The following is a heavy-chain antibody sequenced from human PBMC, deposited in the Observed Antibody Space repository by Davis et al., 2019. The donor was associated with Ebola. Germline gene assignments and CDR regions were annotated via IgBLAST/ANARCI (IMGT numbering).Heavy chain of an antibody. J-gene: IGHJ4*02. Sequence: ASVPVPCTTSAYSFTSYHISCVRHPPGQGLEWMGWISADRGHTVYAPKFLGRVSMTKDTSTSTVHMELRSLTSDDTAIYYCARGHYYDNTGYDYWGQGTLLTVSS. CDR3: ARGHYYDNTGYDY. D-gene: IGHD3-22*01. CDR2: ISADRGHT. V-gene: IGHV1-18*04. CDR1: AYSFTSYH.